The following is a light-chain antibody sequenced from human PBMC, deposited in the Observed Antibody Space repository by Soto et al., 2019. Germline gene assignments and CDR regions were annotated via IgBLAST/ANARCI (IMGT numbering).Light chain of an antibody. V-gene: IGKV1-9*01. CDR1: QGIDSS. J-gene: IGKJ5*01. CDR3: QQRSDWIT. Sequence: ILLTQSPSSLSASVGDRVTITCRASQGIDSSFAWYQQKPGKAPKLLIYAASSLQSGVPSRFSGSGSGTEFTLTISSLQSEDFAVYYCQQRSDWITFGQGTRLEIK. CDR2: AAS.